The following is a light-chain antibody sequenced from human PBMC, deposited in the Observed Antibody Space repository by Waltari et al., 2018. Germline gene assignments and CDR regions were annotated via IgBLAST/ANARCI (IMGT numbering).Light chain of an antibody. CDR1: QRVSRS. CDR2: DAS. CDR3: QKYGTLPAT. V-gene: IGKV3-20*01. Sequence: EIVLTQSPGTLSLSPGERATLSCRASQRVSRSLAWYQQKPGQAPRPLIYDASSRATGIPDRCSGSGAGTDFSLTISRLEPEDFAVYYCQKYGTLPATFGQGTKVEIK. J-gene: IGKJ1*01.